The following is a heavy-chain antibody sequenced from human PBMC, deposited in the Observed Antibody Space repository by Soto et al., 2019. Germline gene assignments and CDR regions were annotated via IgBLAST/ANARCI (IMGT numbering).Heavy chain of an antibody. CDR2: IVVVSGST. J-gene: IGHJ6*02. D-gene: IGHD1-26*01. Sequence: ASVNVCCEASGFGFGGFGIQFLRQTRGRGIEWIGWIVVVSGSTNYARQFQGRVAISRDMSSSTAYLDLYDLKSDDTAVYFCSADHPHMAMGWPVWGQGTTVTVSS. CDR1: GFGFGGFG. CDR3: SADHPHMAMGWPV. V-gene: IGHV1-58*02.